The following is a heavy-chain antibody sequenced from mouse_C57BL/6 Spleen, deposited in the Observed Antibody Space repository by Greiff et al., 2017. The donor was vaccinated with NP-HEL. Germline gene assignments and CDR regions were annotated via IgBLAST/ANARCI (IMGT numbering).Heavy chain of an antibody. CDR3: ARSLYDGYYWYFDV. CDR1: GYTFTDYY. D-gene: IGHD2-3*01. CDR2: INPYNGGT. Sequence: SGPVLVKPGASVKMSCKASGYTFTDYYMNWVKQSPGKSLEWIGVINPYNGGTSYNQKFKGKATLTVDKSSSTAYMELNSLTSEDSAVYYCARSLYDGYYWYFDVWGTGTTVTVSS. J-gene: IGHJ1*03. V-gene: IGHV1-19*01.